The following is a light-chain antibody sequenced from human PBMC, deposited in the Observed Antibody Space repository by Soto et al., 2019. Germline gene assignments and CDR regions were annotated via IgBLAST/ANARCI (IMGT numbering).Light chain of an antibody. Sequence: QAALTQPASVAGSPGQSSTISCTGTRSDVGGYTYVSWPPQHPATATEVMISEVSNRPSGLSNPFSGSKSGNTASLTISALQAAHAADYSCSSYTSSSTPQVFGTGTTVTVL. CDR2: EVS. CDR3: SSYTSSSTPQV. CDR1: RSDVGGYTY. V-gene: IGLV2-14*01. J-gene: IGLJ1*01.